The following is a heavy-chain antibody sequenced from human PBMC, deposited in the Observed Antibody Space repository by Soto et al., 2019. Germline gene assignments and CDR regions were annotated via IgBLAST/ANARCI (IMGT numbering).Heavy chain of an antibody. CDR3: ARGGPPFVYCSGGSCSFAY. D-gene: IGHD2-15*01. J-gene: IGHJ4*02. CDR1: GFTVSSHY. Sequence: EVQLVESGGGLVQPGGSLRLSCAASGFTVSSHYMSWVRQAPGKGLEWVSVIYSGGSTYYADSVKGRFTISRHNTKNTLYLQMNSLRAEDTAVYYCARGGPPFVYCSGGSCSFAYWGRGTLVTVSS. V-gene: IGHV3-53*04. CDR2: IYSGGST.